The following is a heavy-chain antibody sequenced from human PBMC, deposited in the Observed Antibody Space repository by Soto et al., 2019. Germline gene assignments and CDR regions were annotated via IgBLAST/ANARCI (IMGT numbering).Heavy chain of an antibody. CDR2: ISGSGGST. CDR3: AKDWDCGSINSPEF. D-gene: IGHD2-2*01. Sequence: EVQLLESGGGLVQPGGSLRLSCAASGFTFSSYAMSWVRQAPGKGLEWVSSISGSGGSTYYANSVKGRFTISRDNSKNPLYLQMNSRRAEDTPVYYGAKDWDCGSINSPEFGGQGPLFTFSS. CDR1: GFTFSSYA. V-gene: IGHV3-23*01. J-gene: IGHJ4*02.